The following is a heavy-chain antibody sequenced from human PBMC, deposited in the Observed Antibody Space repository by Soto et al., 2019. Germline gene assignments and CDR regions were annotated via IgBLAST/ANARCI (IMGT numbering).Heavy chain of an antibody. CDR1: GFTFSSYA. CDR2: ISGSGRIT. V-gene: IGHV3-23*01. J-gene: IGHJ1*01. CDR3: AKDVHYDIVTGIEYFHH. Sequence: PGVSLRLSCAASGFTFSSYAMSWVRQAPGTGLEWVSGISGSGRITKYADSVKGRFIISRDNFKNTLFLQMNSLRAEDTAVYYCAKDVHYDIVTGIEYFHHWAQGTLVTVSS. D-gene: IGHD3-9*01.